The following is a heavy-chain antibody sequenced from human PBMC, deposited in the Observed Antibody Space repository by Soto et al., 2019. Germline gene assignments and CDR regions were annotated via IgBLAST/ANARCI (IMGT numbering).Heavy chain of an antibody. CDR2: IIPIFGSP. CDR3: ASAARCSGGSCSSPFDS. D-gene: IGHD2-15*01. V-gene: IGHV1-69*01. CDR1: GDTFNNYA. Sequence: QVQLVQSGAEVKKPGSSVKVSCKASGDTFNNYAFSWVRQAPGQGLEWMGGIIPIFGSPNYTQKFQGGVTITADDSTSTASMELRSLRSEDTAVYYCASAARCSGGSCSSPFDSWGQGTLVTVSS. J-gene: IGHJ4*02.